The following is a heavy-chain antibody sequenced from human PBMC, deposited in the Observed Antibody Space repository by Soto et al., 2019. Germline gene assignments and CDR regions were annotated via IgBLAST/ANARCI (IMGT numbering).Heavy chain of an antibody. Sequence: SETLSLTCAVYGGSFSGYYWSWIRQPPGKGLEWIGEINHSGSTNYNPSLKSRVTISVDTSKNQFSLKLSSVTAADTAVYYCARGCRVYSSSWRGYYYGMDVWGQGTTVTVSS. CDR1: GGSFSGYY. J-gene: IGHJ6*02. CDR3: ARGCRVYSSSWRGYYYGMDV. CDR2: INHSGST. D-gene: IGHD6-13*01. V-gene: IGHV4-34*01.